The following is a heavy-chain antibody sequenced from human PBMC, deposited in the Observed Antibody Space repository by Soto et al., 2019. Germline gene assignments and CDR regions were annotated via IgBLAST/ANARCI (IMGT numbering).Heavy chain of an antibody. D-gene: IGHD3-22*01. CDR2: ITWDGGST. J-gene: IGHJ4*02. Sequence: GGSLRLSCAAPGFPFDAYVMHWVRQGPGKGLEWVSLITWDGGSTYYADSVKGRFTISRDNSENSLYLQMNSLRPEDTALYYCAKGNYYDSSGYYYFDYWGQGTLVTVSS. V-gene: IGHV3-43*01. CDR1: GFPFDAYV. CDR3: AKGNYYDSSGYYYFDY.